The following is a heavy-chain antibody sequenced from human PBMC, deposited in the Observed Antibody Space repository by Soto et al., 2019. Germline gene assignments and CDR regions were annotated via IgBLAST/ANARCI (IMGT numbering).Heavy chain of an antibody. Sequence: QVRLVQSGAAVKKTASSVKVSCEASGTTFSNFAIGWVRQAPGQGLEWMGGIILPFGTPNYAQKFQGRVTISADESMTTVYMELRGLRSGDTAVYYCVRGPDYEGYFDYWGQGTLVTVSS. D-gene: IGHD3-22*01. J-gene: IGHJ4*02. CDR2: IILPFGTP. CDR1: GTTFSNFA. V-gene: IGHV1-69*12. CDR3: VRGPDYEGYFDY.